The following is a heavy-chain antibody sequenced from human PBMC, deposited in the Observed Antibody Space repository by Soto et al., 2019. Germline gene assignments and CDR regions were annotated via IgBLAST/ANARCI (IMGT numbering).Heavy chain of an antibody. CDR1: GGSISTNW. Sequence: QVQLQESGPGLMKPSGTLSLTCAVSGGSISTNWWSWVRQPPGQGLEWIGEIYHSGATNYNPSLKNRVTMSVDKSQNHLSLNLNAVTAADTAVYYCAMHIAVSGTRGFDFWGHGTLVTVSS. D-gene: IGHD6-19*01. J-gene: IGHJ4*01. CDR2: IYHSGAT. V-gene: IGHV4-4*02. CDR3: AMHIAVSGTRGFDF.